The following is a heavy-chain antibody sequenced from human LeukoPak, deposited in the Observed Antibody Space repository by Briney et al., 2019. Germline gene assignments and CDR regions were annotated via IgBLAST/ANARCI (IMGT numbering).Heavy chain of an antibody. D-gene: IGHD3-9*01. CDR2: INHSGST. CDR3: ARAGYDILTGYYRGSIFDI. J-gene: IGHJ3*02. Sequence: SETLSLTCAVYGGSFSGYYWSWIRQPPGKGLEWIGEINHSGSTNYNPSLKSRVTISVDTSKNQFSLKLSSVTAADTAVYYCARAGYDILTGYYRGSIFDIWGQGTMVTVSS. CDR1: GGSFSGYY. V-gene: IGHV4-34*01.